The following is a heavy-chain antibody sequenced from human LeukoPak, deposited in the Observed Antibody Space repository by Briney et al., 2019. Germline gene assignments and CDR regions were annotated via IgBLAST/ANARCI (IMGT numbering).Heavy chain of an antibody. CDR3: TRSYDVLTGYYPPDY. CDR1: GFTFGDYV. Sequence: GGPLRLSCTASGFTFGDYVMSWFRQAPGKGLEWVGFIRSKGYGGTTQYAASVKGRFTISRDDSKSIAYLQMNSLKTEDTAVYYCTRSYDVLTGYYPPDYWGQGTLVTVSS. V-gene: IGHV3-49*03. J-gene: IGHJ4*02. CDR2: IRSKGYGGTT. D-gene: IGHD3-9*01.